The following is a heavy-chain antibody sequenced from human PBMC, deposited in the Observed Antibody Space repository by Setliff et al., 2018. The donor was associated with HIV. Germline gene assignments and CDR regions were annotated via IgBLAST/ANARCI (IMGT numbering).Heavy chain of an antibody. CDR2: IYTSGST. J-gene: IGHJ3*02. CDR3: ARGRTPSYGGDYRDTFDI. V-gene: IGHV4-61*02. CDR1: GGSMRSGSYF. D-gene: IGHD4-17*01. Sequence: PSETLSLTCTVSGGSMRSGSYFWSWIRQPAGKGLEWIGRIYTSGSTDYNPSLKSRLTISVDTPKNQFSLKLSSVTAADTAVYYCARGRTPSYGGDYRDTFDIWGPGTKVTVSS.